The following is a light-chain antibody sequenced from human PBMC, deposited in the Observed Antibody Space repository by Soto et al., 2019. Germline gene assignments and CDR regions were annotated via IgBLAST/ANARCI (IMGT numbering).Light chain of an antibody. Sequence: DIQMPQSPSALSASVGDTVTITCRARQNISIYLNWYQQKPGKAPRILIYAASSLQNGVPSRFSGSGSRTDFTLTISSLPREDFATYYCPQNYRTSLTFGGGTKLEIK. CDR1: QNISIY. V-gene: IGKV1-39*01. CDR3: PQNYRTSLT. CDR2: AAS. J-gene: IGKJ4*01.